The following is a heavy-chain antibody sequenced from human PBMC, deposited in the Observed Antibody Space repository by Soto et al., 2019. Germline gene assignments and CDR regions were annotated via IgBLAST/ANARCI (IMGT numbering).Heavy chain of an antibody. CDR3: ARDLPYYDFWSGYSYYYYYYGMDV. J-gene: IGHJ6*02. CDR1: GYTFTSYG. Sequence: VASVKVSCKASGYTFTSYGISWVRQAPGQGLEWMGWISAYNGNTNYAQKLQGRVTMTTDTSTSTAYMELRSLRSDDTAVYYCARDLPYYDFWSGYSYYYYYYGMDVWGQGTTVTVSS. D-gene: IGHD3-3*01. V-gene: IGHV1-18*01. CDR2: ISAYNGNT.